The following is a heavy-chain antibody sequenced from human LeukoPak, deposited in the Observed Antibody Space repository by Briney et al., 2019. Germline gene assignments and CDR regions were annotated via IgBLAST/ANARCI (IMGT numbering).Heavy chain of an antibody. V-gene: IGHV1-69*05. D-gene: IGHD3-10*01. J-gene: IGHJ4*02. CDR1: RGTFSSYA. CDR3: ARASRRGHPIDY. CDR2: IIPIFGTG. Sequence: SVKVSCKASRGTFSSYAISCVRQAPGQGLEWMGGIIPIFGTGNYAQKFQGRVTITTDESTSTTYMELSSLRSEDTAVYYCARASRRGHPIDYWGQGTLVTVSS.